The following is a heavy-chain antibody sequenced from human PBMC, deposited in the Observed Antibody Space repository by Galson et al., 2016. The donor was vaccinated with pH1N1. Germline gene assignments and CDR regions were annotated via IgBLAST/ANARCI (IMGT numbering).Heavy chain of an antibody. J-gene: IGHJ4*02. CDR3: ARISGSKFDY. Sequence: LSLTCTVSGGSISFYYWSWIRQPPGKGLEWIGYISNSGSANYSPSLKSRVTISGDTSKNQFSLRLTSVTAADTAVYYCARISGSKFDYWGQGTLVTVSS. D-gene: IGHD1-26*01. V-gene: IGHV4-59*08. CDR2: ISNSGSA. CDR1: GGSISFYY.